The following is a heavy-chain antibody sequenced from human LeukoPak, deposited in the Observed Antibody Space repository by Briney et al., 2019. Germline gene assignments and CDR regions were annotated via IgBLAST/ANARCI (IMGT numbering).Heavy chain of an antibody. CDR1: GYTFTNYG. CDR3: ARDLKAVHNSGLGLDF. V-gene: IGHV1-18*01. J-gene: IGHJ4*02. Sequence: GASVKVSCKTSGYTFTNYGITWVRQAPGQGLECVGWISGHNGNTKYAQKLQDRVTMTTDTSTSTAYMELRSLTSDDTAVYYCARDLKAVHNSGLGLDFWGQGTLVTVSS. CDR2: ISGHNGNT. D-gene: IGHD6-19*01.